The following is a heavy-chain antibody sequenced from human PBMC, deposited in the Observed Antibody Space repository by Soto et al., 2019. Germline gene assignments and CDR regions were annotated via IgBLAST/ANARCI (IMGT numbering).Heavy chain of an antibody. D-gene: IGHD6-13*01. J-gene: IGHJ4*02. Sequence: PGGSLRLSCAASAFTFSNYAMAWVRQAPGKGLEWVSSIGNYGGDISYADSVKGRFTISRDNSKNTLYLQMNSLRAEDTAVYYCARGYSSSWYRGFLDYWGQGTLVTVSS. CDR1: AFTFSNYA. V-gene: IGHV3-23*01. CDR2: IGNYGGDI. CDR3: ARGYSSSWYRGFLDY.